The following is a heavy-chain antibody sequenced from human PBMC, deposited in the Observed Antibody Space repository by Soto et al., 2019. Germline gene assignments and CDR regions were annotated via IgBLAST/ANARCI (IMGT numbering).Heavy chain of an antibody. J-gene: IGHJ6*02. D-gene: IGHD2-21*02. CDR2: IYYSGST. CDR3: ARGELAYCGGDCYPGYYGMDV. CDR1: GGSVSSGSYY. Sequence: PSETLSLTCTVSGGSVSSGSYYWSWIRQPPGKGLEWTGYIYYSGSTNYNPSLKSRVTISVDTSKNQFSLKLSSVTAADTAVYYCARGELAYCGGDCYPGYYGMDVWGQGTTVTVSS. V-gene: IGHV4-61*01.